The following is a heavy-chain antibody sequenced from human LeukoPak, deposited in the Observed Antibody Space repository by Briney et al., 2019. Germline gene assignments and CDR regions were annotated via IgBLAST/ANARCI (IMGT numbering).Heavy chain of an antibody. V-gene: IGHV4-30-4*08. J-gene: IGHJ3*02. CDR1: GGSISSGDYY. Sequence: SETLSLTCSVSGGSISSGDYYWSWIRQPAGKGLEWIGYIYYSGSTFYNPSLKSRLTISVDTSNNQFSLKLSSVTAADTAVYFCARGLILPPVISSLDGFDIWGQGTMVTVSS. CDR3: ARGLILPPVISSLDGFDI. CDR2: IYYSGST. D-gene: IGHD2-2*01.